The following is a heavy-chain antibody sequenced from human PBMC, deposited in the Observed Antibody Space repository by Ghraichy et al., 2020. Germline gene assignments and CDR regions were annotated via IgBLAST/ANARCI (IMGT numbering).Heavy chain of an antibody. CDR3: ARVNYYYDSSGYSLFDY. D-gene: IGHD3-22*01. Sequence: GESLRLSCAASGFTFSDHYMDWVRQAPGKGLEWVGRTRNKANSYTTEYAASVKGRFTISRDDSKNSLYLQMNSLKTEDTAVYYCARVNYYYDSSGYSLFDYWGQGTLVTVSS. J-gene: IGHJ4*02. CDR2: TRNKANSYTT. CDR1: GFTFSDHY. V-gene: IGHV3-72*01.